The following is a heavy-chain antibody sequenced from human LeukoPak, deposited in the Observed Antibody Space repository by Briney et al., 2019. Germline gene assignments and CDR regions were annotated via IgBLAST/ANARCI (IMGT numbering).Heavy chain of an antibody. D-gene: IGHD3-10*01. Sequence: ASQTLSLTCTVSGGSISTGGYYWSWIRQPPGKGLEWIGYISYSGGTYYNPSLKSRVSMSVDTSKRQLFLKMSSVTAADTAVYYCASTSKFIGSGRDDSFDIWGQGTMVTVSS. CDR1: GGSISTGGYY. J-gene: IGHJ3*02. CDR3: ASTSKFIGSGRDDSFDI. CDR2: ISYSGGT. V-gene: IGHV4-30-4*01.